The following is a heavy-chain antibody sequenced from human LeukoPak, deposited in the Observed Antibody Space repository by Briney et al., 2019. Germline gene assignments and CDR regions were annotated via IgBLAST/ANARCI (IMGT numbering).Heavy chain of an antibody. J-gene: IGHJ5*02. Sequence: SQTLSLTCAVSGVSISRGGYSWSWLRQPPGKGLEWIGYIYHSGSTYYNPSLKSRVTISVDRSKNQFSLKLSSVTAADTAVYYCARGVNYGSGSYYLSPWFDPWGQGTLVTVSS. CDR1: GVSISRGGYS. D-gene: IGHD3-10*01. V-gene: IGHV4-30-2*01. CDR3: ARGVNYGSGSYYLSPWFDP. CDR2: IYHSGST.